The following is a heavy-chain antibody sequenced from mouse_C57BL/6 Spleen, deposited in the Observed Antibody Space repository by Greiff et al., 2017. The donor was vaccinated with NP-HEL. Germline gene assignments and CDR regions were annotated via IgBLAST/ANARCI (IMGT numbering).Heavy chain of an antibody. CDR1: GYTFTSYW. CDR2: ITPSSGCP. CDR3: ARDYFGYYLDY. J-gene: IGHJ2*01. V-gene: IGHV1-53*01. D-gene: IGHD2-13*01. Sequence: QVQLQQPGTELMKPGASVKLSCTASGYTFTSYWMHWVKQRPGHGLEWLGNITPSSGCPNYNETFKSKATLTLDKSSSTAYMQLSSLTSEDSPVYYCARDYFGYYLDYWGQGTTLTVSS.